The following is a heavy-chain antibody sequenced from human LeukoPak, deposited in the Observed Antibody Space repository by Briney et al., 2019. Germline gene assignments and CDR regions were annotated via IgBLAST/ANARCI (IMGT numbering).Heavy chain of an antibody. CDR1: GFTFTSSA. V-gene: IGHV1-58*01. CDR3: AAHVDTAMVVAAYYFDY. J-gene: IGHJ4*02. D-gene: IGHD5-18*01. CDR2: IVVGSGNT. Sequence: GASVKVSCKASGFTFTSSAVQWVRQARGQRLEWIGWIVVGSGNTNYAQKFQERVTITRDMSTSTAYMELSSLRSEDTAVHYCAAHVDTAMVVAAYYFDYWGQGTLVTVSS.